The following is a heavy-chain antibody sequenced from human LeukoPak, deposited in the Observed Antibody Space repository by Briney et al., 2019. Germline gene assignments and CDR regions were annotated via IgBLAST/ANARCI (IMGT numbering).Heavy chain of an antibody. J-gene: IGHJ4*02. V-gene: IGHV3-53*01. Sequence: PGGSLRLSCAASGFTVSSNYMSWVRQAPGKGLEWVSVIYSGGSTYYADSVKGRFTISRDNSKNTLYLQMNSLRAEGTAVYYCASNTDSGGTERQGHYWGQGTLVTVSS. CDR1: GFTVSSNY. CDR3: ASNTDSGGTERQGHY. D-gene: IGHD2-15*01. CDR2: IYSGGST.